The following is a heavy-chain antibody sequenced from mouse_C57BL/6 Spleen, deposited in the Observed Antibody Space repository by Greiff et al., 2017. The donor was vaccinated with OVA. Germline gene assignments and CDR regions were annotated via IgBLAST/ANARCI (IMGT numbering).Heavy chain of an antibody. D-gene: IGHD1-1*01. V-gene: IGHV1-18*01. Sequence: VHVKQSGPELVKPGASVKIPCKASGYTFTDYNMDWVKQSHGKSLEWIGDINPNNGGTIYNQKFKGKATLTVDKSSSTAYMELRSLTSEDTAVYYCARGGTVVEGDYFDYWGQGTTLTVSS. J-gene: IGHJ2*01. CDR3: ARGGTVVEGDYFDY. CDR2: INPNNGGT. CDR1: GYTFTDYN.